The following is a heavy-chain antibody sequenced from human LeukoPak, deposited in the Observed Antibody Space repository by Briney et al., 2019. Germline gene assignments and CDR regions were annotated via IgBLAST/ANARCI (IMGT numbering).Heavy chain of an antibody. CDR3: AKDSMGRPRGILKGNWFDP. CDR2: TRNKPNSYIT. V-gene: IGHV3-72*01. J-gene: IGHJ5*02. D-gene: IGHD3-9*01. Sequence: LSLTCTVSGGSISSYYWSWVRQAPGKGLEWVGRTRNKPNSYITEYAASVKGRLTISRDDSKNSLYLQMNSLKTEDTAVYYCAKDSMGRPRGILKGNWFDPWGQGTLVTVSS. CDR1: GGSISSYY.